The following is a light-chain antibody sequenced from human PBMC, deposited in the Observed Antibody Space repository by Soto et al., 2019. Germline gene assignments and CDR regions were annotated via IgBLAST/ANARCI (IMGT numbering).Light chain of an antibody. V-gene: IGKV4-1*01. J-gene: IGKJ4*01. CDR2: WAS. CDR3: QQYYSSPIT. Sequence: DIVMTQSPDSLAVSLGERATINCKSSQSVLYSSNNKNYLAWYQQKPGQPPKLLIYWASTRESGVPDRFSGSESGTDFTLTISSLQAEDVAVYYCQQYYSSPITFGGGTKVDIK. CDR1: QSVLYSSNNKNY.